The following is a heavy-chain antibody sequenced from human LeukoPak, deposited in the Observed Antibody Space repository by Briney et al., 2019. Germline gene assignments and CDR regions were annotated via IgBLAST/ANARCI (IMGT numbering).Heavy chain of an antibody. CDR3: AKDLGPYDILTGCDY. Sequence: PGRSLRLSCAASGFTFSSYGMHWVRQAPGKGLEWVAVISYDGSNKYYADSVKGRFTISRDNSKNTLYLQMHSLRAEDTAVYYCAKDLGPYDILTGCDYWGQGTLVTVSS. CDR1: GFTFSSYG. CDR2: ISYDGSNK. V-gene: IGHV3-30*18. J-gene: IGHJ4*02. D-gene: IGHD3-9*01.